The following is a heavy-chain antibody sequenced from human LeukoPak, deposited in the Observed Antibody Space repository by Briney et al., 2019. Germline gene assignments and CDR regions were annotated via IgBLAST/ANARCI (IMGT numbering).Heavy chain of an antibody. CDR2: ISWNSGSI. J-gene: IGHJ4*02. D-gene: IGHD6-6*01. V-gene: IGHV3-9*01. CDR3: AKDAGTECSSRIDY. Sequence: PGGSLRLSCAASGFTFDDYAMHWVRQAPGKGLEWVSGISWNSGSIGYADSVKGRFTISRDNAKNSLYLQMNSLRAEDTALYYCAKDAGTECSSRIDYWGQGTLVTVSS. CDR1: GFTFDDYA.